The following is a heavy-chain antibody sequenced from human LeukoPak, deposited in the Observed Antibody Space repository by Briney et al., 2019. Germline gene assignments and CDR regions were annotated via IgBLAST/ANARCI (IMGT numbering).Heavy chain of an antibody. D-gene: IGHD3-22*01. J-gene: IGHJ3*02. V-gene: IGHV3-23*01. CDR3: AKVSITMIVVVSQGIFDI. CDR2: ISGSGGST. Sequence: GGSLRLSCAASGFTFSSYAMSWVRQAPGKGLEWVSAISGSGGSTYYAGSVKGRFTISRDNSKNTLYLQMNSLRAEDTAVYYCAKVSITMIVVVSQGIFDIWGQGTMVTVSS. CDR1: GFTFSSYA.